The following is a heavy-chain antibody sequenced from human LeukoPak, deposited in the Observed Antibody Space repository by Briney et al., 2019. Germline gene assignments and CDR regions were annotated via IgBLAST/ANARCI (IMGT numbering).Heavy chain of an antibody. CDR1: GFTFSSYS. D-gene: IGHD4-11*01. Sequence: PGGSLRLSCAASGFTFSSYSMNWVRQAPGKGLEWVSAIDTAGGTYYSDSVKGRFTTSRENAKNSVSLQMNRLTVGDTAVYFCVRERMAGRREKGLQYLDYWGQGTLVTVSS. CDR3: VRERMAGRREKGLQYLDY. CDR2: IDTAGGT. V-gene: IGHV3-13*01. J-gene: IGHJ4*02.